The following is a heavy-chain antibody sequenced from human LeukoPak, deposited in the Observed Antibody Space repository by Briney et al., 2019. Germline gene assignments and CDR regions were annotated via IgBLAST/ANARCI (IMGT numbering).Heavy chain of an antibody. Sequence: AETLSLTCTVSVGPISVSGDYGGWSRQPPAKGLEWIASIFYAGTTYYKPSLKSRVTISVATSKNPFSLRLSSVTAADTAVYYCARLSGYSYGYIAYWGQGTLVTVSS. V-gene: IGHV4-39*01. CDR3: ARLSGYSYGYIAY. D-gene: IGHD5-18*01. J-gene: IGHJ4*02. CDR1: VGPISVSGDY. CDR2: IFYAGTT.